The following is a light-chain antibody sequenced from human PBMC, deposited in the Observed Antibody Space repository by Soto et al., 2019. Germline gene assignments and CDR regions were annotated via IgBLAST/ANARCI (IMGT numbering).Light chain of an antibody. CDR3: QHYVTSLTT. V-gene: IGKV3-20*01. J-gene: IGKJ1*01. CDR1: QSVTSNY. Sequence: EIVLTQSPGTLSLSPGERATLSCGASQSVTSNYLAWYQQKPGQAPRLLIFGASIRVTGIPDRFIGSGSGTHFTPTISRLEPEDFAVYYCQHYVTSLTTFGQGTKVDIK. CDR2: GAS.